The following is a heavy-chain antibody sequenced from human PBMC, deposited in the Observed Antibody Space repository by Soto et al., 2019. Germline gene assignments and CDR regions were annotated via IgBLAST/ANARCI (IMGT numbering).Heavy chain of an antibody. D-gene: IGHD3-16*01. CDR2: IYYSGST. Sequence: SETLSLTCTVSGGSISSGGYYWSWIRQHPGKGLEWIGYIYYSGSTYHNPSLKSRISISVDTSKNQFSLNLTSVTAADTAVYYCARHGLTAYMVYYFDFWGQGTLVTVSS. J-gene: IGHJ4*02. V-gene: IGHV4-39*01. CDR3: ARHGLTAYMVYYFDF. CDR1: GGSISSGGYY.